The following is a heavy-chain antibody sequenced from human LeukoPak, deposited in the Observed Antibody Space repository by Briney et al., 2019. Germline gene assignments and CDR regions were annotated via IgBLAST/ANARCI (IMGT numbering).Heavy chain of an antibody. D-gene: IGHD6-13*01. V-gene: IGHV3-30*03. CDR2: ISYDGSNK. Sequence: PGGSLRLSCAASGFTFSSYGMHWVRQAPGKGLEWVAVISYDGSNKYYADSVKGRFTISRDNSKNTLYLQMNSLRAEDTALYFCARMPASRLAATGAWYFDLWGRNTLVTVSS. CDR1: GFTFSSYG. J-gene: IGHJ2*01. CDR3: ARMPASRLAATGAWYFDL.